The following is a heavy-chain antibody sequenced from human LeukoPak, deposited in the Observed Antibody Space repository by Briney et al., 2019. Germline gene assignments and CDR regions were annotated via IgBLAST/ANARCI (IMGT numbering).Heavy chain of an antibody. CDR1: GGSISSYC. Sequence: PSETLSLTCTVSGGSISSYCWSWIRQPPGKGLEWIGYIYYSGSTNYNPSLKSRVTISVDTSKNQFSLKLSSVTAADTAVYYCARLVSSSDAFDIWGQGTMVTVSS. CDR3: ARLVSSSDAFDI. CDR2: IYYSGST. J-gene: IGHJ3*02. D-gene: IGHD2-15*01. V-gene: IGHV4-59*08.